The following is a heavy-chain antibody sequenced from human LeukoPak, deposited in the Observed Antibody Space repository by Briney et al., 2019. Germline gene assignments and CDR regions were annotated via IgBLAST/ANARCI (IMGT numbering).Heavy chain of an antibody. CDR2: ITSSSSYI. D-gene: IGHD1-26*01. Sequence: PGGALRLSCAASGFTFSSYNMNWVRQAPGKGLEWVSSITSSSSYIYYADSVKGRFTISRDNAKNSLYLQMDSLRVEDTAEYYCARDPYSGNYGAYYYYYMDVWGKGTTVTVSS. CDR1: GFTFSSYN. V-gene: IGHV3-21*06. CDR3: ARDPYSGNYGAYYYYYMDV. J-gene: IGHJ6*03.